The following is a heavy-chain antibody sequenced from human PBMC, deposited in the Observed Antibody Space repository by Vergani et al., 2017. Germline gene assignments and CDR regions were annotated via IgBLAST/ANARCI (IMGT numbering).Heavy chain of an antibody. CDR3: ARALGIAVAGDY. V-gene: IGHV4-39*01. CDR2: IYYSGST. Sequence: QLQLQESGPGLVKPSETLSLTCTVSGGSISSSSYYWGWIRQPPGKGLEWIGSIYYSGSTYSNPSLKSRVTISVDTSKNKFSLKLSPVTAADTAVYYCARALGIAVAGDYWGQGTLVTVSS. J-gene: IGHJ4*02. D-gene: IGHD6-19*01. CDR1: GGSISSSSYY.